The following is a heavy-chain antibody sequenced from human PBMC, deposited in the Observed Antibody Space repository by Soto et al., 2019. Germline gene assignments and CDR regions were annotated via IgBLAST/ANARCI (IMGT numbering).Heavy chain of an antibody. J-gene: IGHJ4*02. CDR3: AKDGSSGLLEGNYFDY. D-gene: IGHD2-15*01. V-gene: IGHV3-23*01. CDR2: ISGSGGST. CDR1: GFTFSSYA. Sequence: GGSLRLSCAASGFTFSSYAMSWVRQAPGKGLEWVSAISGSGGSTYYADSVKGRLTISRDNSKNTLYLQMNSLRAEDTAVYYCAKDGSSGLLEGNYFDYWGQGTLVTVSS.